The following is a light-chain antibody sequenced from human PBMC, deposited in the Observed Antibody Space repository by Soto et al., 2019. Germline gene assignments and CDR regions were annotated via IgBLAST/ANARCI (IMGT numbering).Light chain of an antibody. V-gene: IGKV3-20*01. CDR3: QVYGPSPPIT. CDR1: QSVIGRQ. Sequence: EIALTQSPGTLSLSPGERATLSCRASQSVIGRQLAWYQHKPGQAPRLLMFGVSNRATGIPDRFTGSGSGTDFTLTISRLEPEDFAVYYCQVYGPSPPITFGQGTRLEIK. CDR2: GVS. J-gene: IGKJ5*01.